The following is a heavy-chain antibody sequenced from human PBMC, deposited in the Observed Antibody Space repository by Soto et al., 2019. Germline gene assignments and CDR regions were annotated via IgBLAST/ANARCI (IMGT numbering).Heavy chain of an antibody. CDR3: AVEGGYEWDY. Sequence: EVQLLASGGGLVQPGGSLRLSCAAYGFTFSSYAMSWVRQAPGKGLEWVSAISGSGGSTYYADSVKGRFTISRDNSKNTLYLPMNSLRAEDTAVYYGAVEGGYEWDYWGQGTLVTVSS. J-gene: IGHJ4*02. CDR1: GFTFSSYA. D-gene: IGHD5-12*01. V-gene: IGHV3-23*01. CDR2: ISGSGGST.